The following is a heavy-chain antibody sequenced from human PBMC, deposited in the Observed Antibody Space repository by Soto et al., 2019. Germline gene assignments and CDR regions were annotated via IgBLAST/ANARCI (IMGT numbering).Heavy chain of an antibody. CDR3: AGPGYSSQDY. Sequence: VQLLESGGGLVQPGGSLRLSCAASGFTFSSFALSWVRQAPGEGLEWVAAISGSGGGTDYADYVKGRFTISRDNSKKTLFLQMNSLRAEDTAVYSCAGPGYSSQDYWGQGALLTVSS. D-gene: IGHD5-18*01. J-gene: IGHJ4*02. V-gene: IGHV3-23*01. CDR2: ISGSGGGT. CDR1: GFTFSSFA.